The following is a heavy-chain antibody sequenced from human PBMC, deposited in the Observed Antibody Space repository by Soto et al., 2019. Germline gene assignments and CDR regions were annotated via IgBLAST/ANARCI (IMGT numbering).Heavy chain of an antibody. V-gene: IGHV3-21*01. CDR1: GFTFSSYS. J-gene: IGHJ4*02. D-gene: IGHD4-17*01. CDR2: ISSSSSYI. CDR3: ARRLMYGDYRVCYFDY. Sequence: LRLSCAASGFTFSSYSMNWVRQAPGKGLEWVSSISSSSSYIYYADSVKGRFTISRDNAKNSLYLQMNSLRAEDTAVYYCARRLMYGDYRVCYFDYWGQGTLVTVSS.